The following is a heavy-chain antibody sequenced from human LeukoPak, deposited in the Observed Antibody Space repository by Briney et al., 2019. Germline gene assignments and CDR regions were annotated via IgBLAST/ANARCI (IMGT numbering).Heavy chain of an antibody. D-gene: IGHD6-13*01. Sequence: SQTLSLTCAISGDSVSSKSAAWNWIRHSPSRGLEWLGRTYYRYKWYNDYAVSVKSRITINPDTSKNQFSLQLTSVTPEDTAVYYCARALPAGGANAFDIWGQGTTVTLSS. V-gene: IGHV6-1*01. J-gene: IGHJ3*02. CDR2: TYYRYKWYN. CDR1: GDSVSSKSAA. CDR3: ARALPAGGANAFDI.